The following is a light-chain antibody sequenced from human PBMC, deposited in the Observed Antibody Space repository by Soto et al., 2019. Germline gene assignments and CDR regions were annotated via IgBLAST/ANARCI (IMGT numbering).Light chain of an antibody. J-gene: IGKJ4*01. CDR1: QDISNY. CDR3: QQYDNLLPLT. V-gene: IGKV1-33*01. Sequence: DIQMTQSPSSLSASVGDRVTITCQASQDISNYLYWYQQKPGKAPKLLIYDASNLETGVPSRFSGSGSGTDFTFTISSLQPEDIATYYCQQYDNLLPLTFCGGTKVDIK. CDR2: DAS.